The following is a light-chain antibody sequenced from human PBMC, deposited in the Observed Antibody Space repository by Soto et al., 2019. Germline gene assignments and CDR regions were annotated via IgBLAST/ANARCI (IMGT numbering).Light chain of an antibody. CDR2: DAS. J-gene: IGKJ4*01. CDR1: QSVSSY. CDR3: HQRSNWPPLT. V-gene: IGKV3-11*01. Sequence: EIVLTQSPATLSLSPGERATLSCRASQSVSSYLAWYQQKPGQAPRLLIYDASNRATGIPARFSGSGSGTDFTLTISSLEPEDFAVYYCHQRSNWPPLTFGGGTRWIS.